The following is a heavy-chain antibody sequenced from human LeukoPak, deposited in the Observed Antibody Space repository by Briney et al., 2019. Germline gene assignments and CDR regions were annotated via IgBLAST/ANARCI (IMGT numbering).Heavy chain of an antibody. Sequence: PGGSLRLSCAASGFTFDSYAMTWVRQAPGKGLEWVSSISSTGGGTYSADSVKGRFTISRDNSKNTLYLQMNSLRADDTAVYYCARSTEDYYYYYMDVWGKGTTVTVSS. CDR1: GFTFDSYA. CDR3: ARSTEDYYYYYMDV. J-gene: IGHJ6*03. CDR2: ISSTGGGT. V-gene: IGHV3-23*01.